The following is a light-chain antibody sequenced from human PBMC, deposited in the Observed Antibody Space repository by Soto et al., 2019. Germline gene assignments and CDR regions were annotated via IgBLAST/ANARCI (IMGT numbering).Light chain of an antibody. J-gene: IGKJ1*01. Sequence: DIQMTQSPSSLSASVGDRVTITCRASQSISTYLNWYQQKAGLAPKLLIYAASSLQSGVPSRFSGSGSGTDFTLTISSLQPEDFATYHCQQTYSTPPTFGQGTKVDIK. CDR2: AAS. CDR1: QSISTY. CDR3: QQTYSTPPT. V-gene: IGKV1-39*01.